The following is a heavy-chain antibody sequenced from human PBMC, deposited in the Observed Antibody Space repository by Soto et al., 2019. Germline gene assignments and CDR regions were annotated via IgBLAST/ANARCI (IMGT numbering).Heavy chain of an antibody. CDR3: ARIDIVLMVYATLFDRPFDY. J-gene: IGHJ4*02. CDR1: GYTYTSYG. Sequence: ASVKVSCKASGYTYTSYGSSWVRQAPGQGLEWMGWISAYNGNTNYAQKLQGRVTMTTDTSTSTAYMELRSLRSDDTAVYYCARIDIVLMVYATLFDRPFDYWGQGTLVTAPQ. CDR2: ISAYNGNT. V-gene: IGHV1-18*01. D-gene: IGHD2-8*01.